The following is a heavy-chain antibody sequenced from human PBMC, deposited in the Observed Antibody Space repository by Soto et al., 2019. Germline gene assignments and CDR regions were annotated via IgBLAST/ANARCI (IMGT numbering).Heavy chain of an antibody. V-gene: IGHV3-23*01. D-gene: IGHD2-2*01. J-gene: IGHJ5*02. Sequence: LGGSLRLSCAASVFTFSSYAMSWVRQAPGKGLEWVSAISGSGGSTYYADSVKGRFTISRDNSKNTLYLQMNSLRAEDTAVYYCAKEGESSYQLRPPRDWFDPWGQGTLVTVSS. CDR1: VFTFSSYA. CDR2: ISGSGGST. CDR3: AKEGESSYQLRPPRDWFDP.